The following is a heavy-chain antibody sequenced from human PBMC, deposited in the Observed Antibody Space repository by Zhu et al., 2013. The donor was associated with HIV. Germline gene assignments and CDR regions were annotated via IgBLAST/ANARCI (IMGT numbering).Heavy chain of an antibody. CDR1: GYTFTDYY. J-gene: IGHJ3*02. V-gene: IGHV1-2*02. CDR3: AREGGGYRSGWYGFDI. CDR2: INCNDGST. Sequence: QEQLVQSGAEVKKPGASVKVSCKAAGYTFTDYYIHWVRQAPGQGLEYMGWINCNDGSTKYAQKFQGRVTMTSDTSISTAYMDLNSLTSDDTAVYFCAREGGGYRSGWYGFDIYGQGTMVTVSS. D-gene: IGHD6-19*01.